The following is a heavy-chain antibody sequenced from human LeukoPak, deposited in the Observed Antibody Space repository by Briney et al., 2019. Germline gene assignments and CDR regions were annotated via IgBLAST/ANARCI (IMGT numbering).Heavy chain of an antibody. J-gene: IGHJ4*02. V-gene: IGHV3-15*01. D-gene: IGHD3-9*01. CDR3: TPNWAYYDILTGYYHNLGPFDY. Sequence: GGSLRLSCAASGFTFSNAWMSWVRQAPGKGLEWVGRIKGKTDGGTTDYAAPVKGRFTISRDDSKNTLYLQMNSLKTEDTAVYYCTPNWAYYDILTGYYHNLGPFDYWGQGTLVTVSS. CDR1: GFTFSNAW. CDR2: IKGKTDGGTT.